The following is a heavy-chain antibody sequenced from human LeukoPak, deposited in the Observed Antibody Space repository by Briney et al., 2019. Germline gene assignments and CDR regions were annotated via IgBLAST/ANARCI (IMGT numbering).Heavy chain of an antibody. Sequence: GGSLRLSCAASGFTFSSYWMSWVRQAPGKGLEWVANIKQDGSEKYYVDSVKGRFTISRDNSKNTLYLQMNSLRAEDTAVYYCAKDYLRTYYDILTGYYIGGLDYWGQGTLVTVSS. V-gene: IGHV3-7*03. D-gene: IGHD3-9*01. CDR2: IKQDGSEK. J-gene: IGHJ4*02. CDR3: AKDYLRTYYDILTGYYIGGLDY. CDR1: GFTFSSYW.